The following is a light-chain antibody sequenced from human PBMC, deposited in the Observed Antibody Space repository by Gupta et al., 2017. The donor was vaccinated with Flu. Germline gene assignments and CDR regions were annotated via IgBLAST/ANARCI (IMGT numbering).Light chain of an antibody. V-gene: IGKV4-1*01. CDR3: QQYDITPKT. J-gene: IGKJ2*01. CDR2: WAS. CDR1: QSVLDISDNRNY. Sequence: DVVMTQSPESLAVSLGERATINCKSSQSVLDISDNRNYLAWYQQKPRQPPKLLISWASTRESGVPDRFSGSGSGTDFTLTISSLQAEDVAVYYCQQYDITPKTFGQGTKLEIK.